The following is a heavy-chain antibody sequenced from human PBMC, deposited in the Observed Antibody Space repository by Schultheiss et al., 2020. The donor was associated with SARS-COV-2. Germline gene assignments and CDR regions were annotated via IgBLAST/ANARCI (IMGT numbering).Heavy chain of an antibody. CDR1: GFTFSSYG. Sequence: GGSLRLSCAASGFTFSSYGIHWVRQAPGKGLEWVAVISYDGTNKYYADSVKGRFTISRDNSMNTLSLHMNSLRVEDTAVYICANGHIADLPYYYMNVWVRGATVTVAS. CDR2: ISYDGTNK. CDR3: ANGHIADLPYYYMNV. D-gene: IGHD2-21*01. J-gene: IGHJ6*03. V-gene: IGHV3-30*18.